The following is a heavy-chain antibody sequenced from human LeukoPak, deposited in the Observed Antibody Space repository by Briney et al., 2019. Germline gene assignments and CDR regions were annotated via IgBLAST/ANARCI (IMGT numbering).Heavy chain of an antibody. CDR3: ASLKNCYDSSGYLVTDAFDI. J-gene: IGHJ3*02. Sequence: GASVKVSCKASGYTFTSYGFSWVRQAPGQGLEWMGWISGYNGNTNYAQKLQGRVTMTTDTSTSTAYMELRSLKSDDTAVYYCASLKNCYDSSGYLVTDAFDIWGQGTMVTVSS. V-gene: IGHV1-18*01. D-gene: IGHD3-22*01. CDR2: ISGYNGNT. CDR1: GYTFTSYG.